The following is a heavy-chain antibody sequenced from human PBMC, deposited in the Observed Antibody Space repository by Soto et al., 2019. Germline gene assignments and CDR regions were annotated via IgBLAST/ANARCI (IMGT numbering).Heavy chain of an antibody. CDR1: GFTFDDYA. CDR3: AKGGSTISWTHWYYYYYMDC. Sequence: EVKLVESGGGLVQPGRSLRLSCAASGFTFDDYAMHWVRQAPGQGLERVSGISWDSGSIGYADSVKGRFTNSRDNAKNTRYLQMNSLRAEDTALYYCAKGGSTISWTHWYYYYYMDCWGNRTTVIVSS. J-gene: IGHJ6*03. D-gene: IGHD2-2*01. V-gene: IGHV3-9*01. CDR2: ISWDSGSI.